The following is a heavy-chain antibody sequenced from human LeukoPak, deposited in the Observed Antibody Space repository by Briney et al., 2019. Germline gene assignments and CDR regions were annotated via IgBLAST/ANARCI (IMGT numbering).Heavy chain of an antibody. CDR3: ARDYARSVTAILPYYFDY. V-gene: IGHV3-21*01. CDR2: ISSSSSYI. Sequence: GGSLRLSCAASGFTFSSYSMNWVRQAPGKGLVWVSSISSSSSYIYYADSVKGRFTISRDNAKNSLYLQMNSLRAEDTAVYYCARDYARSVTAILPYYFDYWGQGTLVTVSS. D-gene: IGHD2-21*02. J-gene: IGHJ4*02. CDR1: GFTFSSYS.